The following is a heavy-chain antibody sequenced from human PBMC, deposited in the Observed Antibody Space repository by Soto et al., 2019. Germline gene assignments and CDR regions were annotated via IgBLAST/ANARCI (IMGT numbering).Heavy chain of an antibody. D-gene: IGHD5-18*01. CDR2: INHSGTT. V-gene: IGHV4-34*01. CDR3: VDTTMAEYYGMDV. CDR1: GGSFSDYC. J-gene: IGHJ6*02. Sequence: QVQLQQWGAGLLKPSETLSLTCAVYGGSFSDYCWSWIRQPPGKGLEWIGEINHSGTTNYNPSLKSRVTMSLDTSKNHFSLNLTSGNAADTAVYYSVDTTMAEYYGMDVWGQGTTVTVSS.